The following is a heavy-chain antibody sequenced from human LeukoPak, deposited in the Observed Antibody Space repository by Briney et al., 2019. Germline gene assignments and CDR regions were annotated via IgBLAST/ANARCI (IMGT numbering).Heavy chain of an antibody. CDR2: IKQDGSEK. CDR3: ARGRYYYDSSGYYY. V-gene: IGHV3-7*04. D-gene: IGHD3-22*01. Sequence: GGSLRLSCAASGFTFSSYWMSWVRQAPGKGLEWVANIKQDGSEKYYVDSVKGRFTISRDNAKNSLYLQMNSLRAEDTAVYYCARGRYYYDSSGYYYWGQGTLVTVSS. CDR1: GFTFSSYW. J-gene: IGHJ4*02.